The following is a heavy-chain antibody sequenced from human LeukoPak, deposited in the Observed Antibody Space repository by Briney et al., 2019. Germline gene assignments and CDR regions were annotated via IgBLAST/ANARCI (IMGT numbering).Heavy chain of an antibody. J-gene: IGHJ4*02. CDR1: GFNFSDYY. D-gene: IGHD3-10*01. V-gene: IGHV3-11*01. CDR2: ISPNDVNR. CDR3: AGSGSPGDY. Sequence: GGSLRLSCVGSGFNFSDYYMSWIRQAPGKGLEWISYISPNDVNRYYVDAVKGRFTVSRDNAKNSLFLQMKSLRVEDTAVYYRAGSGSPGDYWGQGTLVTVSS.